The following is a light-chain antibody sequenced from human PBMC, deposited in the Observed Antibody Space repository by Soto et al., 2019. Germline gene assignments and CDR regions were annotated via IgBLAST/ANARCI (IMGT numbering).Light chain of an antibody. CDR2: DVN. CDR3: CSYADNYTDL. Sequence: QSVLTQPRSVSGSPGQSVTISCTGTSGDVGAYNFISWYQQHPGKAPKFLIYDVNKRPSGVPDRFFGSKSGNTASLTISGLQPEDEADYYCCSYADNYTDLFGPGTKLTVL. V-gene: IGLV2-11*01. J-gene: IGLJ1*01. CDR1: SGDVGAYNF.